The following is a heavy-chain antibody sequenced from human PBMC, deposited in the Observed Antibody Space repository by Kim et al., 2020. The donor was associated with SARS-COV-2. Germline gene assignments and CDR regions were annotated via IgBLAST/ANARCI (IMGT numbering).Heavy chain of an antibody. CDR3: ARVSLGSSSWYYFDY. J-gene: IGHJ4*02. D-gene: IGHD6-13*01. V-gene: IGHV3-11*05. Sequence: DSLKGRFTSARDNAKNSLYLQMNSLRADDTAVYYCARVSLGSSSWYYFDYWGQGTLVTVSS.